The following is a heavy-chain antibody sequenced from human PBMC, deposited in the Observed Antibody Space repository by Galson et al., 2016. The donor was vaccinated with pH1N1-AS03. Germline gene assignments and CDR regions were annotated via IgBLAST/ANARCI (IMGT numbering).Heavy chain of an antibody. D-gene: IGHD3-22*01. V-gene: IGHV3-74*01. J-gene: IGHJ4*02. CDR3: AQNYYDSSGSDY. Sequence: SLRLSCAASGFTFSAHWMHWVRQAPGKGLLWVSRIYGDGSRTSDADSVKGRFTISRDNAKNTLYLQMNTLTVEDTAVYYCAQNYYDSSGSDYWGQGTLVTVSS. CDR1: GFTFSAHW. CDR2: IYGDGSRT.